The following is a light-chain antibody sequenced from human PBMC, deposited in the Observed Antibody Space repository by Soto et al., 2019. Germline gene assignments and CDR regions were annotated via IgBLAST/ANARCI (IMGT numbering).Light chain of an antibody. CDR3: QQANGFPYT. J-gene: IGKJ2*01. Sequence: DIQMTQSPSSVSASVGDRFTITWRASQGISNWLAWYQQKPGKAPKLLIYAASSLQSGVPSRFSGSGSGTDFTLTISRLQPEDFATYYCQQANGFPYTFGQGTKVDI. CDR2: AAS. V-gene: IGKV1D-12*01. CDR1: QGISNW.